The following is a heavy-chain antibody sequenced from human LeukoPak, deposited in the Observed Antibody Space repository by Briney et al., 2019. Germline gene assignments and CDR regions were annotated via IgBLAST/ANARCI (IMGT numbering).Heavy chain of an antibody. Sequence: SETLSLTCAVYGGSFSGYYWSWIRQPPGKGLEWIGEINHSGSTNYNPSLKSRVTISVDTSKNQFSLKLSSVTAADTAVYYCARGGYDYVWGSYRQYNWFDPWGQGTLVTVSS. CDR3: ARGGYDYVWGSYRQYNWFDP. V-gene: IGHV4-34*01. CDR2: INHSGST. D-gene: IGHD3-16*02. CDR1: GGSFSGYY. J-gene: IGHJ5*02.